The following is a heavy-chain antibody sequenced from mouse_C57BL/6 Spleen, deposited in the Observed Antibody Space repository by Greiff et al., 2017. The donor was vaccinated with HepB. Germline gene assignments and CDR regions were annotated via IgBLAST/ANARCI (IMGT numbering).Heavy chain of an antibody. CDR2: IYPGDGDT. D-gene: IGHD2-10*01. CDR1: GYAFSSSW. Sequence: QVQLQQSGPELVKPGASVKISCKASGYAFSSSWMNWVKQRPGKGLEWIGRIYPGDGDTNYNGKFKGKATLTADKSSSTAYMQLSSLTSEDSAVYFCARGPYPWYFDVWGTGTTVTVSS. CDR3: ARGPYPWYFDV. V-gene: IGHV1-82*01. J-gene: IGHJ1*03.